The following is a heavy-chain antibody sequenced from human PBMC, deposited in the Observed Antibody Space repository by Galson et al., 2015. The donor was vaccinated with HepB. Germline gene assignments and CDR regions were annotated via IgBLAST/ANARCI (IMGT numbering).Heavy chain of an antibody. CDR3: ARDSRYSSSWPPEHGMDV. Sequence: SLRLSCAASGFTFSSYAMHWVRQAPGKGLEWVAVISYDGSNKYYADSVKGRFTISRDNSKNTLYLQMNSLRAEDTAVYYCARDSRYSSSWPPEHGMDVWGQGTTVTVSS. V-gene: IGHV3-30-3*01. D-gene: IGHD6-13*01. CDR2: ISYDGSNK. J-gene: IGHJ6*02. CDR1: GFTFSSYA.